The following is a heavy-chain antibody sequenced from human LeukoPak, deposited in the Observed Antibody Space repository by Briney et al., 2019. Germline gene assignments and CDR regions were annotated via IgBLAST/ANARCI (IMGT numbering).Heavy chain of an antibody. CDR1: GFTFSSYG. D-gene: IGHD1-14*01. Sequence: PGGSLRLSCAASGFTFSSYGMHWVRQAPGKGLEWVAFIRYDGSNKYYADSVKGRFTISRDDSKNTLYLQMNSLKTEDTAVYYCTTGLDYWGQGTLVTVSS. CDR2: IRYDGSNK. J-gene: IGHJ4*02. V-gene: IGHV3-30*02. CDR3: TTGLDY.